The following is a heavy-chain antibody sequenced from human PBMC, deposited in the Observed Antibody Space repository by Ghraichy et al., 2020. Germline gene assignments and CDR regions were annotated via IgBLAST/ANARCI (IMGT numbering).Heavy chain of an antibody. D-gene: IGHD2-15*01. CDR1: GGSISSGGYY. CDR3: ARAANGYCSGGSCPEYYYYGMDV. Sequence: SETLSLTCTVSGGSISSGGYYWSWIRQHPGKGLEWIGYIYYSGSTYYNPSLKSRVTISVDTSKNQFSLKLSSVTAADTAVYYCARAANGYCSGGSCPEYYYYGMDVWGQGTTVTVSS. V-gene: IGHV4-31*03. J-gene: IGHJ6*02. CDR2: IYYSGST.